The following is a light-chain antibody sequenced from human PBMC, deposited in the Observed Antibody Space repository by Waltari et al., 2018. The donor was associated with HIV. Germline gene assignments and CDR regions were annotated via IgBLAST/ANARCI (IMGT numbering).Light chain of an antibody. CDR3: QQYGSSPWT. CDR2: GAS. CDR1: QSVSSSY. V-gene: IGKV3-20*01. Sequence: DIVLTQSPGTLSLSPGESATLSCRASQSVSSSYLAWYQQKPGQAPRRLIYGASGRATGIPDRFSGSGSGTDFTLTISRLEPEDFAVYYCQQYGSSPWTFGQGTKVEIK. J-gene: IGKJ1*01.